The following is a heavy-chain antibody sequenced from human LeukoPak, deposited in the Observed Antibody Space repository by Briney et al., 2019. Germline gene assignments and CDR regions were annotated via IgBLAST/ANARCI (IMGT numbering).Heavy chain of an antibody. J-gene: IGHJ4*02. CDR1: GFTFSSYA. CDR2: ISGSGGST. V-gene: IGHV3-23*01. D-gene: IGHD2-2*01. CDR3: AKDRARYCSSTSCSYFDY. Sequence: GSLRLSCAASGFTFSSYAMSWVRQAPGKGLEWVSAISGSGGSTYYADSVKGRFTISRDNSKNTLYLQMNSLRAEDTAVYYCAKDRARYCSSTSCSYFDYWGQGTLVTVSS.